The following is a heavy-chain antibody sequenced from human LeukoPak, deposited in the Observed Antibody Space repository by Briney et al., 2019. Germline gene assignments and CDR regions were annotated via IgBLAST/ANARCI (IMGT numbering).Heavy chain of an antibody. CDR1: GFTFSTYA. J-gene: IGHJ4*02. V-gene: IGHV3-20*04. CDR3: ARDLPQIEY. D-gene: IGHD3-22*01. Sequence: GGSLRLSCAASGFTFSTYAMSWVRQAPGKGLEWVSGITGSGGSTGYADSVKGRFTISRDNAKNSLYLQMNSLRAEDTALYYCARDLPQIEYWGQGTLVTVSS. CDR2: ITGSGGST.